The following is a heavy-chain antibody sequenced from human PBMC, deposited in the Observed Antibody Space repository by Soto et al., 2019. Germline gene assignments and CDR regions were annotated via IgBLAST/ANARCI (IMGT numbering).Heavy chain of an antibody. CDR2: INPNSGGT. CDR1: GYTFTGYY. V-gene: IGHV1-2*02. D-gene: IGHD6-6*01. Sequence: QVQLVQSGAEVKKPGASVKVSCKASGYTFTGYYMHWVRQAPGQGLAWMGWINPNSGGTNYAQKFQGRVTMTRDTSIGTAYMERSGPGSDDTAVYYCARNPPPTRYPADRRGGWFDPWGQGTLVTVSS. CDR3: ARNPPPTRYPADRRGGWFDP. J-gene: IGHJ5*02.